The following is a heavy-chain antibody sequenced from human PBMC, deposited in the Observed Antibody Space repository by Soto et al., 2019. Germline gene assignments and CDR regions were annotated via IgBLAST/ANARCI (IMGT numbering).Heavy chain of an antibody. V-gene: IGHV3-30-3*01. CDR3: ARDPLAGYNNGWYDY. D-gene: IGHD6-19*01. Sequence: QVQLVESGGGVVQPGRSLRLSCAASGFTFSSYAIHWVRQAPGKGLEWVALISYDGTNKYYADSVKGRFTISRDNSKNTLYLQMNSLRADDTALYYCARDPLAGYNNGWYDYWGQGTLVTVSS. J-gene: IGHJ4*02. CDR1: GFTFSSYA. CDR2: ISYDGTNK.